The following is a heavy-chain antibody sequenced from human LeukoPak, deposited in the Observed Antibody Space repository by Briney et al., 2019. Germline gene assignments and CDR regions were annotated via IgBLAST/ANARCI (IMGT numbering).Heavy chain of an antibody. CDR1: GFSFIDYG. CDR3: AKAPLGIAAYFDY. D-gene: IGHD6-13*01. CDR2: IWYDGSLK. V-gene: IGHV3-30*02. Sequence: PGGSLRLSCEASGFSFIDYGMHWVRQAPGQGLEWLAVIWYDGSLKWYADSVKGRFTISRDNSKNTLYLQMNSLRAEGTAVYYCAKAPLGIAAYFDYWGQGALVTVSS. J-gene: IGHJ4*02.